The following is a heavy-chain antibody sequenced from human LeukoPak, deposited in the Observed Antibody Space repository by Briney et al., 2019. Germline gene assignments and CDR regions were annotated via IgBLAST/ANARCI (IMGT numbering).Heavy chain of an antibody. CDR2: INAGNGNT. D-gene: IGHD6-13*01. V-gene: IGHV1-3*01. CDR1: GYTFTSYA. J-gene: IGHJ4*02. CDR3: ARCSARSSSWYGFDY. Sequence: GASVKVSCKASGYTFTSYAMHWVRQAPGQRLEWMGWINAGNGNTKYSQKFQGRVTITRDTSASTAYMELSSLRSEDTAVYYCARCSARSSSWYGFDYWGQGTLVTVSS.